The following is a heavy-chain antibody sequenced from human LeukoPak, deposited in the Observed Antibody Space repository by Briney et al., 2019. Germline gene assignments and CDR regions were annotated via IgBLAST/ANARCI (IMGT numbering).Heavy chain of an antibody. CDR1: GGSISSYY. CDR2: IYTSGST. J-gene: IGHJ3*02. CDR3: ARLTSSTSSLPRSHAFDI. D-gene: IGHD2-2*01. Sequence: PSETLSLTCTVSGGSISSYYWSWIRQPPGKGLEWIGYIYTSGSTNYNPSLKSRVTISVDTSKNQFSLKLSSVTAADTAVYYCARLTSSTSSLPRSHAFDIWGQGTMVTVSS. V-gene: IGHV4-4*09.